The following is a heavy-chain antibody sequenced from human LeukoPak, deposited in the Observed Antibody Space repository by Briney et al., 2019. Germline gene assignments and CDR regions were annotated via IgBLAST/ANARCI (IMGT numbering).Heavy chain of an antibody. D-gene: IGHD6-13*01. J-gene: IGHJ4*02. CDR3: ARGEGGPYRSSFYTPFYFDY. V-gene: IGHV1-2*02. Sequence: ASVKVSSKASGYTFIGYYMHWVRQAPGQGLEWMGWINPDSGGTDYAEKFQGRVTMTRDTSISTTYMEVNTLRSDDTAVYYCARGEGGPYRSSFYTPFYFDYWGQGTLVTVSS. CDR2: INPDSGGT. CDR1: GYTFIGYY.